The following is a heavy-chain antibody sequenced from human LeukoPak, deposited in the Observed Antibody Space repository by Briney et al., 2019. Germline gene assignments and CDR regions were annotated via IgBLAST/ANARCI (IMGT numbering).Heavy chain of an antibody. Sequence: PGGSLRLSCAASGSTFSSFEMNWVRQAPGKGLEWVSYISGSGGAIYYADSVKGRFTISRDNARNSLYLQMNGLRAEDTAVYYCARERCSSTSCYFAYMDVWGKGTTVTVSS. CDR1: GSTFSSFE. J-gene: IGHJ6*03. V-gene: IGHV3-48*03. D-gene: IGHD2-2*01. CDR3: ARERCSSTSCYFAYMDV. CDR2: ISGSGGAI.